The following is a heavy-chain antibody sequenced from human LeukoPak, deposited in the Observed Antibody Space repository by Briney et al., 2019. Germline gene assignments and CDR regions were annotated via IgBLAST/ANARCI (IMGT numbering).Heavy chain of an antibody. V-gene: IGHV1-69*04. Sequence: ASVRVSCKASGGTFSSYAISWVRQAPGQGLEWMGRIIPILGIANYAQKFQGRVTITADESTSTAYMELSSLRSEDTAVYYCARVGGSYRFSGGGYWGQGTLVTVSS. CDR1: GGTFSSYA. D-gene: IGHD1-26*01. J-gene: IGHJ4*02. CDR2: IIPILGIA. CDR3: ARVGGSYRFSGGGY.